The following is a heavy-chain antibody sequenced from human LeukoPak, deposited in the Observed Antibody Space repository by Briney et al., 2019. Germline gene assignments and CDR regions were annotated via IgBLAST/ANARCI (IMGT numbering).Heavy chain of an antibody. J-gene: IGHJ3*02. CDR1: GFNFSSYA. CDR3: ARESWSDSVAFDI. CDR2: ISYGGVDK. Sequence: GGSLRLSCAASGFNFSSYAMHWVRQAPGEGLEWVGLISYGGVDKSYADSVKGRFTISRDSSKRTLYLQMNSLRAEDTAMYYCARESWSDSVAFDIWGLGTMVIVSS. D-gene: IGHD3-3*01. V-gene: IGHV3-30*04.